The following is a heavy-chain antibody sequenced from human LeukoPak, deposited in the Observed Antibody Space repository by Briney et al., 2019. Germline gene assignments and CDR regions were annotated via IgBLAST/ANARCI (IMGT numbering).Heavy chain of an antibody. D-gene: IGHD3-10*01. V-gene: IGHV1-18*04. CDR2: ISAYNGNT. CDR1: GYTFPSYG. Sequence: ASVKVSCKASGYTFPSYGISWVRQAPGQGLEWMGWISAYNGNTNYAQKLQGRVTMTTDTSTSTAYMELRSLRSDDTAVYYCARLWFGELFWHAFDIWGQGTMVTVSS. CDR3: ARLWFGELFWHAFDI. J-gene: IGHJ3*02.